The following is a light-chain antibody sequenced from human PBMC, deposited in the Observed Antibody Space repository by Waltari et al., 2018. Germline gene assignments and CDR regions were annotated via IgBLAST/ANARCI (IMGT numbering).Light chain of an antibody. CDR1: SGHSSYA. CDR2: LNSYGSH. CDR3: QTWGTFVV. Sequence: QLVLTQSPSASASLGASVKPTCTLSSGHSSYAIAWHQQQPGKGPRYLMKLNSYGSHSKGDGIPDRFSGSSSGAERYLTISSLQSEDEADYYCQTWGTFVVFGGGTKLTVL. J-gene: IGLJ2*01. V-gene: IGLV4-69*01.